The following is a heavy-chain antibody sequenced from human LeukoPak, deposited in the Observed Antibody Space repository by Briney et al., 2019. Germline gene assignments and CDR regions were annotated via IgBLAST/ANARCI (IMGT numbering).Heavy chain of an antibody. CDR3: ARDYGVLAY. D-gene: IGHD3-10*01. CDR2: IWPDGSNK. Sequence: GGSLRLSCEAAGFAFSSYSMHWVRQAPGKGLEWVAAIWPDGSNKYYANSVKGRFTISRDNVKNSLDLQMNSLRAEDTAVYYCARDYGVLAYWGQGTLVTVSS. V-gene: IGHV3-33*01. J-gene: IGHJ4*02. CDR1: GFAFSSYS.